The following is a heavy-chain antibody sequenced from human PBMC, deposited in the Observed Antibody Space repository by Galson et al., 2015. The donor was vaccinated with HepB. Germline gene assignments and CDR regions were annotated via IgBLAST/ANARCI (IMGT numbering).Heavy chain of an antibody. CDR2: ISYDGSNK. CDR1: GFTFSSYA. V-gene: IGHV3-30*04. D-gene: IGHD3-10*01. Sequence: SLRLSCAASGFTFSSYAMHWVRQAPGKGLEWVAVISYDGSNKYYADSVKGRFTISRDNSKNTLYLQMNSLRAEDTAVYYCARDKALRFGELLYYYYGMDVWGQGTTVTVSS. J-gene: IGHJ6*02. CDR3: ARDKALRFGELLYYYYGMDV.